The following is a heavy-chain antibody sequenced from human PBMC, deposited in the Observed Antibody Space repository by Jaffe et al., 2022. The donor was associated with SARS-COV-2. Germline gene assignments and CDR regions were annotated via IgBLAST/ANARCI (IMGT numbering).Heavy chain of an antibody. CDR2: INYSGAT. V-gene: IGHV4-31*03. CDR1: DGSINSGGYY. D-gene: IGHD3-10*01. Sequence: QVQLQESGPGLVEPSQTLSLTCTVSDGSINSGGYYWNWIRQHPGKGLEWIAYINYSGATKYNPSLKSRVTISVDTPKNQLSLKLSSVTAADTAVYYCARENSNGASGIGSFDYWGQGTRVTVAS. CDR3: ARENSNGASGIGSFDY. J-gene: IGHJ4*02.